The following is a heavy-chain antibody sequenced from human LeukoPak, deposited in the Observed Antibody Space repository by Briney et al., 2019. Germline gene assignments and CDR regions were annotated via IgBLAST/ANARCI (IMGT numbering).Heavy chain of an antibody. CDR2: MNPNSGNT. CDR3: ARGLSSGWYDGDAFDI. Sequence: ASVKVSCKASGYTFTSYDINWVRQATGQGLEWMGWMNPNSGNTGYAQKFQGRVTITRNTSISTAYMELSSLRSEDTAVYYCARGLSSGWYDGDAFDIWGQGTMVTVSS. D-gene: IGHD6-19*01. CDR1: GYTFTSYD. V-gene: IGHV1-8*03. J-gene: IGHJ3*02.